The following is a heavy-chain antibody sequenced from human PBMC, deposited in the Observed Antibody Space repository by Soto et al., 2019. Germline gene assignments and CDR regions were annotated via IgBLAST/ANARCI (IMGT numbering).Heavy chain of an antibody. CDR2: ISYDGSNK. CDR3: AREKAPYSSSWYLFDP. CDR1: VFTFISYA. Sequence: GWSLRLSCAASVFTFISYAMHWVRQAPGKGLEWVAVISYDGSNKYYADSVKGRFTISRDNSKNTLYLQMNSLRAEDTAVYYCAREKAPYSSSWYLFDPWGQGTLVTVSS. J-gene: IGHJ5*02. D-gene: IGHD6-13*01. V-gene: IGHV3-30-3*01.